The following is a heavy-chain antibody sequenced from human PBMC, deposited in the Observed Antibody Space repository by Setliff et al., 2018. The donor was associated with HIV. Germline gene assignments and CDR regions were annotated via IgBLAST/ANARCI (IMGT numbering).Heavy chain of an antibody. CDR2: IYYSGST. J-gene: IGHJ4*02. CDR1: GGSISSYF. V-gene: IGHV4-59*08. D-gene: IGHD3-22*01. Sequence: ETLSLTCTVSGGSISSYFWTWIRQSPEKGLEWIGYIYYSGSTYYNPSLKSRVTISVDTSKNQFSLKLSSVTAADTAVYYCASLNYYDSSGYYPHWGQGTLVTVSS. CDR3: ASLNYYDSSGYYPH.